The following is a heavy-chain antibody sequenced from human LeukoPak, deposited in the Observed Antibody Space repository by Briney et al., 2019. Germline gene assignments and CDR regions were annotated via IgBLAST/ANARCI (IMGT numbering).Heavy chain of an antibody. V-gene: IGHV3-23*01. CDR2: VSGSGGST. D-gene: IGHD6-13*01. CDR1: GFPFSSYA. Sequence: PGGSLRLSCAASGFPFSSYAMSWVRQAPGKGLEWVSGVSGSGGSTYYADSVKGRFTISRDNSKNTVYQQMNSLRAEDTALYYCAKGIAAVRLSFDYWGQGTLVTVSS. CDR3: AKGIAAVRLSFDY. J-gene: IGHJ4*02.